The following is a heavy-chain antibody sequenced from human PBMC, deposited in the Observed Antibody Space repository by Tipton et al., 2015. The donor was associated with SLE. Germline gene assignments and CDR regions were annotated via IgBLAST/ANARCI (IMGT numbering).Heavy chain of an antibody. J-gene: IGHJ6*03. Sequence: GLVKPSETLSLTCAVYGGSFSGYSWSWIRLAPGKGLEWIGEIIHNGRTNFNPSLTSRVSMSVDTSKNQFSLNISSVTAADTAVYYCAGGHGDPDYMDVWGKGTTVTVSS. CDR3: AGGHGDPDYMDV. CDR1: GGSFSGYS. V-gene: IGHV4-34*01. CDR2: IIHNGRT.